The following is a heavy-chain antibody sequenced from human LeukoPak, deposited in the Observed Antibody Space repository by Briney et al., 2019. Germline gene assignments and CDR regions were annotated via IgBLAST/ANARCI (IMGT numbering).Heavy chain of an antibody. CDR2: IRDSTAI. D-gene: IGHD6-13*01. CDR3: ARDQHHAFDM. Sequence: GGSLRLSCAASGFTFNTYSMNSVRQAPGKGLEWISYIRDSTAIDYADSVGGRFTISRDNAENSLYLQMNSLRAEDTAVYYCARDQHHAFDMWGQGTKVTVSS. J-gene: IGHJ3*02. V-gene: IGHV3-48*01. CDR1: GFTFNTYS.